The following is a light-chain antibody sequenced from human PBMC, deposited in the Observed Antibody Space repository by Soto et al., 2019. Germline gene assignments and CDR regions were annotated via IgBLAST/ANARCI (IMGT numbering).Light chain of an antibody. CDR3: CSYTGSSTSVV. V-gene: IGLV2-23*02. Sequence: QSALTQPASVSGSPGQSITISCTGTSSDVGSYNLVSWYQQHPDKAPKLIICEVSKRPSGVSDRFSGSKSGSTASLTISGLQAEDEADYYCCSYTGSSTSVVFGGGTKLTVL. CDR1: SSDVGSYNL. J-gene: IGLJ2*01. CDR2: EVS.